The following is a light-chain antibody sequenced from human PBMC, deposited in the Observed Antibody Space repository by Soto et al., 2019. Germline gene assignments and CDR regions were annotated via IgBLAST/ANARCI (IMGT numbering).Light chain of an antibody. J-gene: IGKJ3*01. CDR2: GAS. CDR3: QQYTKWPR. CDR1: QSVGSN. Sequence: EIVMTQSPATLSVSPGERATLSCRASQSVGSNLAWYQQKPGQAPRLLIYGASTRANGIPARFSGTGSGTDFTLTISSLQSEDFALYYCQQYTKWPRFGPGTKVDIK. V-gene: IGKV3-15*01.